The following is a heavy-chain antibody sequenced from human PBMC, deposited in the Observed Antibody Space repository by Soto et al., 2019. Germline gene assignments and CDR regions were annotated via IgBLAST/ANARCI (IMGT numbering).Heavy chain of an antibody. V-gene: IGHV4-31*03. Sequence: PSETLALTCTVSGGSISSGGYYWSWIRQHPGKGLEWIGYIYYSGSTRYNPSLKSRVTISVDTSKNQFSLKLSSVTAADTAVYYCAREDQVVRVVSGSGYYRNGAFDIWGQGTMVTVSS. CDR2: IYYSGST. CDR1: GGSISSGGYY. D-gene: IGHD3-22*01. J-gene: IGHJ3*02. CDR3: AREDQVVRVVSGSGYYRNGAFDI.